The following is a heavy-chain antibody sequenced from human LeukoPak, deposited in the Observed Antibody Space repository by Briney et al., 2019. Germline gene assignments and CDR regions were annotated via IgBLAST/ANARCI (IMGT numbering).Heavy chain of an antibody. CDR3: ARQSSNFDYGMDV. CDR2: IKQDGSEE. D-gene: IGHD6-13*01. V-gene: IGHV3-7*01. CDR1: GFTFSSKW. J-gene: IGHJ6*02. Sequence: GGSLRLSCAASGFTFSSKWMSWVRQAPGKGLEWVANIKQDGSEENYVDSVKGRFTISRDNAKNSMNLQMNSLRAEDTAVYYCARQSSNFDYGMDVWGQGTTVTVSS.